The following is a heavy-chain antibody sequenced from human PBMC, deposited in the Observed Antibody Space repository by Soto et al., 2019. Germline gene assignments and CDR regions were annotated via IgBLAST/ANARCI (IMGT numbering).Heavy chain of an antibody. J-gene: IGHJ6*02. CDR2: ISYDGSNK. Sequence: GGSLRLSCAASGFTFSSYGMHWVRQAPGKGLEWVAVISYDGSNKYYADSVKGRFTISRDNSKNTLYLQMNSLRAEDTAVYYCARDYKAYYGMDVWGQGTTVTVSS. CDR1: GFTFSSYG. D-gene: IGHD3-10*01. V-gene: IGHV3-30*03. CDR3: ARDYKAYYGMDV.